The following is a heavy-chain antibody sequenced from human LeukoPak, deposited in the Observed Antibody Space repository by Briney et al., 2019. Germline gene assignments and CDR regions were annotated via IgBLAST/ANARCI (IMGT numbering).Heavy chain of an antibody. D-gene: IGHD6-19*01. CDR1: GFTFSTYW. J-gene: IGHJ3*02. CDR3: ARVAVGGTRAFDI. CDR2: INSDGSRI. V-gene: IGHV3-74*01. Sequence: GGSLRLSCAASGFTFSTYWMHWVRQAPGKGLVWVSRINSDGSRITYADSVKGRFTISRDNAKKTLYLQMDSLGAEDTAVYYCARVAVGGTRAFDIWGQGTTVTVSS.